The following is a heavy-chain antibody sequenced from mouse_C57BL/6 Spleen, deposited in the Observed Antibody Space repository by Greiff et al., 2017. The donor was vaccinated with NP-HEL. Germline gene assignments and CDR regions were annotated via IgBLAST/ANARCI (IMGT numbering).Heavy chain of an antibody. V-gene: IGHV1-59*01. CDR1: GYTFTSYW. CDR2: IDPSDSYT. D-gene: IGHD1-2*01. J-gene: IGHJ1*03. CDR3: APYGPGFDV. Sequence: QVQLQQPGAELVRPGPSVKLSCKASGYTFTSYWMHWVKQRPGQGLEWIGVIDPSDSYTNYNQKFKGKATLTVDTASSTAYMQLSSLTSEDSAVYYCAPYGPGFDVWGTGTTVTVSS.